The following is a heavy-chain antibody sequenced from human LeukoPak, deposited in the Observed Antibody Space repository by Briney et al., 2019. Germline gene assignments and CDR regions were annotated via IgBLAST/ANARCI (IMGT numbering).Heavy chain of an antibody. D-gene: IGHD3-16*01. CDR3: LVLGLGDLFSH. CDR2: INPNNGGP. CDR1: GYTFTAFF. Sequence: ASVKVSCKASGYTFTAFFIHWVRQAPGQGLEWMGSINPNNGGPDSARKFQGRVTMTRDTSINTAFMELTSLRPDDTATHYCLVLGLGDLFSHWGQGTLVTVSS. J-gene: IGHJ4*02. V-gene: IGHV1-2*02.